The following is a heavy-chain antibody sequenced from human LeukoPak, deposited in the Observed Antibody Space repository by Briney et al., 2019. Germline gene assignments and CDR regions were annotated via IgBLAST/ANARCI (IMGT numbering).Heavy chain of an antibody. Sequence: PGGSLRLSCAASGLTFSSHAMSWVRQAPGKGLEWVSGISGSGGSTYYADSVKGRFTISRDNSKNTLYLQMTSLRAEDTAVYYCAKEYSSGWCYFDYWGQGTLVTVSS. D-gene: IGHD6-19*01. CDR3: AKEYSSGWCYFDY. CDR2: ISGSGGST. V-gene: IGHV3-23*01. J-gene: IGHJ4*02. CDR1: GLTFSSHA.